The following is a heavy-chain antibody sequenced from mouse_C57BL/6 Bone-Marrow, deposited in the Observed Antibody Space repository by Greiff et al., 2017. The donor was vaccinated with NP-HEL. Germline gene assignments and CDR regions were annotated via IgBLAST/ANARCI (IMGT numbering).Heavy chain of an antibody. Sequence: VMLVESGPGLVQPSQSLSITCTVSGFSLTSYGVHWVRQSPGKGLDWLGVIWSGGSTDYTAAFISRLSISKDNSKSKIFFKMNSLQADDTAIYYCARNCYDGSSYGFAYWGQGTLVTVSA. D-gene: IGHD1-1*01. CDR1: GFSLTSYG. CDR2: IWSGGST. CDR3: ARNCYDGSSYGFAY. J-gene: IGHJ3*01. V-gene: IGHV2-2*01.